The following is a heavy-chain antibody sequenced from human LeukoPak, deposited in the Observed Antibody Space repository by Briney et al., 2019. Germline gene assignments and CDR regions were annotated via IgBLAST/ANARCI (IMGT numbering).Heavy chain of an antibody. D-gene: IGHD3-16*02. J-gene: IGHJ3*02. V-gene: IGHV4-30-2*01. CDR1: GGSISSGGYS. Sequence: SETLSLTCAVSGGSISSGGYSWSWIRQPPGKGLEWIGYIYHSGSTYYNPSLKSRVTISVDTSKNQFSLKLSSVTAADTAVYYCARQYLPGDYDYVWGSYRYRAAFDIWGQGTMVTVSS. CDR2: IYHSGST. CDR3: ARQYLPGDYDYVWGSYRYRAAFDI.